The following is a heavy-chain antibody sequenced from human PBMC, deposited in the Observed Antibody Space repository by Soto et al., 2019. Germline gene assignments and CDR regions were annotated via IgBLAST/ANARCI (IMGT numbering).Heavy chain of an antibody. J-gene: IGHJ4*02. CDR2: IYYSETT. D-gene: IGHD3-16*01. CDR3: ARHSGGGGYSDY. CDR1: GDSVSSPRYF. V-gene: IGHV4-61*01. Sequence: QVQLQESGPGLVKPSETLSLTCTVSGDSVSSPRYFWSWIRQPPGKGLEWIGYIYYSETTNYNPSLKSQITLSVDTSKNQFSLKPGSVTAADTAVYYCARHSGGGGYSDYWGQGTLVTVSS.